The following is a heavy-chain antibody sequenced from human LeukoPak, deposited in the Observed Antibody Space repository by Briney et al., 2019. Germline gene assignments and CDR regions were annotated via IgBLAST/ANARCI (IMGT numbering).Heavy chain of an antibody. D-gene: IGHD3-22*01. CDR3: ASLSNDYDTSGYFLLY. J-gene: IGHJ4*02. Sequence: SETLSLTCTVSGGSISWIRQPAGQGLEWIGHIYTSGSTNYNPSLKSRVTMSVDTSKNQFSLNLSSVTAVDTAVYYCASLSNDYDTSGYFLLYWGQGTLVTVSS. V-gene: IGHV4-4*07. CDR2: IYTSGST. CDR1: GGSI.